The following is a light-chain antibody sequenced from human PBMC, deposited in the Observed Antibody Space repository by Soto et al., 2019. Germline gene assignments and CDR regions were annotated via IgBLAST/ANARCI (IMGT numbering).Light chain of an antibody. CDR1: QSVGSY. V-gene: IGKV3-11*01. J-gene: IGKJ1*01. CDR3: QQRSNWPGT. Sequence: PGERATLSCRASQSVGSYLAWYQQKPGQAPRLLIYDASKRATGIPARFSGSGSGTDFTLTISSLEPKDFAVYYCQQRSNWPGTFGQGTKVDI. CDR2: DAS.